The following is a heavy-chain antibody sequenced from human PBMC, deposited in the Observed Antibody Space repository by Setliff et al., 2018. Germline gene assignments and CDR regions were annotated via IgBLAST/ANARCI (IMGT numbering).Heavy chain of an antibody. CDR2: INPEGSAR. J-gene: IGHJ6*03. Sequence: GGSLRLSCTASGFSYSNCWVSWVRQAPGKGLEWVASINPEGSARYYADSVKGRFTISRDNAKNTLYLQMNGLRGEDTAVYFCASIDWGENFYNMDVWGKGTTVTVS. D-gene: IGHD7-27*01. CDR1: GFSYSNCW. CDR3: ASIDWGENFYNMDV. V-gene: IGHV3-7*01.